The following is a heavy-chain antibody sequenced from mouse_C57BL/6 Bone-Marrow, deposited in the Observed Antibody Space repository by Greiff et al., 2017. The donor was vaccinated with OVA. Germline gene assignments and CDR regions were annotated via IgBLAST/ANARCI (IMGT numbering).Heavy chain of an antibody. J-gene: IGHJ2*01. D-gene: IGHD4-1*01. CDR3: ARSTLGRLDY. CDR1: GYAFSSYW. CDR2: IYPGDGDT. V-gene: IGHV1-80*01. Sequence: VNVVESGAELVKPGASVKISCKASGYAFSSYWMNWVKQRPGKGLEWIGQIYPGDGDTNYNGKFKGKATLTADKSSSTAYMQLSSLTSEDSAVYFCARSTLGRLDYWGQGTTLTVSS.